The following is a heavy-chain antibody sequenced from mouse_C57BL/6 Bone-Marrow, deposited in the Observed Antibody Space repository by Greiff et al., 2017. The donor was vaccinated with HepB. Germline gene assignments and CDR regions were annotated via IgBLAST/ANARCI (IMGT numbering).Heavy chain of an antibody. CDR2: INPNNGGT. D-gene: IGHD2-3*01. CDR1: GYTFTDYY. Sequence: EVQLQQSGPELVKPGASVKISCKASGYTFTDYYMNWVKQSHGKSLEWIGDINPNNGGTSYNQKFKGKATLTVDKSSSTAYMELRSLTSEDSAVYYCASSSRCLLLYYFDYWGQGTTLTVSS. CDR3: ASSSRCLLLYYFDY. V-gene: IGHV1-26*01. J-gene: IGHJ2*01.